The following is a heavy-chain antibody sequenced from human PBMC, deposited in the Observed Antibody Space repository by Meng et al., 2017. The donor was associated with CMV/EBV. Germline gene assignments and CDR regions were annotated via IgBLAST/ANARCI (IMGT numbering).Heavy chain of an antibody. D-gene: IGHD7-27*01. J-gene: IGHJ4*02. CDR1: GFTFSSYS. Sequence: GGSLRLSCAASGFTFSSYSMNWVRQAPGKGLEWVSSISSSSSYIYYADSVKGRFTISRDNAKNSLYLQMNSLRAEDTAVYYCARDLYKTPGAPFDYWGQGTLVTVSS. CDR3: ARDLYKTPGAPFDY. V-gene: IGHV3-21*01. CDR2: ISSSSSYI.